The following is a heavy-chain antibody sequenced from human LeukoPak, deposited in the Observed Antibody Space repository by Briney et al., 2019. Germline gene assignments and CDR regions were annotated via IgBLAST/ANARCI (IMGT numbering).Heavy chain of an antibody. D-gene: IGHD3-22*01. CDR2: IIPILGIA. CDR3: ARSYYYDSRIINWFDP. J-gene: IGHJ5*02. CDR1: GYTFTSYA. V-gene: IGHV1-69*04. Sequence: SVKVSCKASGYTFTSYAISWVRQAPGQGLEWMGRIIPILGIANYAQKFQGRVTITADKSTSTAYMELSSLRSEDTAVYYCARSYYYDSRIINWFDPWGQGTLVTVSS.